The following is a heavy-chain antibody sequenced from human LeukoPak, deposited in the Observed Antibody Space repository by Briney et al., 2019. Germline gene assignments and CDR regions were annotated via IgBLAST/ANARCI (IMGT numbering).Heavy chain of an antibody. CDR2: IFSGGST. Sequence: SGGSLRLSCADSGFTVSGNYMSWVRQAPGKGLEWVSVIFSGGSTYYADSVKGRFTISRDNSKNTLYLQMNSLRAEDTAVYYCARVGYYYDSSGYSHDAFDIWGQGTMVTVSS. CDR1: GFTVSGNY. D-gene: IGHD3-22*01. J-gene: IGHJ3*02. CDR3: ARVGYYYDSSGYSHDAFDI. V-gene: IGHV3-66*01.